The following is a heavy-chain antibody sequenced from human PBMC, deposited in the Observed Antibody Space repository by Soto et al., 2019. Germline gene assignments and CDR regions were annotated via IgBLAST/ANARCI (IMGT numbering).Heavy chain of an antibody. J-gene: IGHJ4*02. CDR1: GFTFSDYY. D-gene: IGHD5-12*01. Sequence: QVQLVESGGGLVTPGGSLRLSCAASGFTFSDYYLSWIRQAPGKGLEWVSYISSSGSTIYYADSVNGRFTISRDNAKNSLDLQMNSLRAEDTGVYYCARGWNRWLRPYYFDYWGQGTLVTVSS. CDR2: ISSSGSTI. V-gene: IGHV3-11*01. CDR3: ARGWNRWLRPYYFDY.